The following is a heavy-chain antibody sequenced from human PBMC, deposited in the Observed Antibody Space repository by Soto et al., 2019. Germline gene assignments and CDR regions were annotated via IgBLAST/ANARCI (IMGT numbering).Heavy chain of an antibody. CDR2: IIPVFGTA. D-gene: IGHD1-1*01. V-gene: IGHV1-69*01. CDR3: ARGWNDFPH. J-gene: IGHJ1*01. Sequence: QVQLVQSGAEVKKPGSSVKVSCKASGGTFSSYAISWVRQAPGQGLECMGGIIPVFGTANYAQKFQGRVTINADESTSTVYMELSSMRSEDTAVYSGARGWNDFPHWGQGTLVTVSS. CDR1: GGTFSSYA.